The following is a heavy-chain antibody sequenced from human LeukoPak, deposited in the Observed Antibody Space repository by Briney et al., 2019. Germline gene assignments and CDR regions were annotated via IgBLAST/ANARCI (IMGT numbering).Heavy chain of an antibody. CDR2: IFYSGST. CDR1: GGSISSSSYY. D-gene: IGHD3-22*01. J-gene: IGHJ5*02. CDR3: ARHRYYYDSSGLFRVNWFDP. V-gene: IGHV4-39*01. Sequence: PSETLSLTCTVYGGSISSSSYYWGWIRQPPGKGLEWIGSIFYSGSTYYNPSLRSRVTISVDTSKNQFSLKLSSVTAADTAVYYCARHRYYYDSSGLFRVNWFDPWGQGTLVTVSS.